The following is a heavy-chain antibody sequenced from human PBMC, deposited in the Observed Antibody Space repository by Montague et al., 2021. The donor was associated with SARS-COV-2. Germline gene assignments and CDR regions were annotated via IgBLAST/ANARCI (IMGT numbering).Heavy chain of an antibody. J-gene: IGHJ4*02. CDR2: IDWDDDK. D-gene: IGHD3-9*01. CDR1: GFSLSTSGMC. CDR3: ARTLHDILTGYYSFDY. Sequence: PALVKPTQTLTLTCTFSGFSLSTSGMCVSWIRQPPGKALEWLALIDWDDDKYYSTSLKTRLTISKDTSKNQVVLTMTNMDPVDTATYYSARTLHDILTGYYSFDYWGQETLVTVSS. V-gene: IGHV2-70*01.